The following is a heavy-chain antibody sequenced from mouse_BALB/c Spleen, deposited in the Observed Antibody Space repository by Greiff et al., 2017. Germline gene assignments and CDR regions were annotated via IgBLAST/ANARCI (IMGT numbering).Heavy chain of an antibody. CDR1: GYTFTSYW. D-gene: IGHD3-3*01. CDR3: TGRGFAY. J-gene: IGHJ3*01. V-gene: IGHV14-4*02. CDR2: IDPENGDT. Sequence: VQLQQPGAELVKPGASVKLSCKASGYTFTSYWMHWVKQRPEQGLEWIGWIDPENGDTEYAPKFQGKATMTADTSSNTAYLQLSSLTSEDTAVYYCTGRGFAYWGQGTLVTVSA.